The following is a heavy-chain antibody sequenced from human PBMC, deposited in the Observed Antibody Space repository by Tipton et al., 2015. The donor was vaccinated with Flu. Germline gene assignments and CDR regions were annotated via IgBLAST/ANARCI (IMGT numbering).Heavy chain of an antibody. Sequence: TLSLTCAVSDGSISSSNWWTWVRQPPGKGLEWIGEIYHSGSTHYNPSLKSRVTISVDASKSRFSLKLSSVTAADTAVYYCARGRQWLADAFDYWGQGTLVTVSS. CDR1: DGSISSSNW. CDR3: ARGRQWLADAFDY. J-gene: IGHJ4*02. CDR2: IYHSGST. V-gene: IGHV4-4*02. D-gene: IGHD6-19*01.